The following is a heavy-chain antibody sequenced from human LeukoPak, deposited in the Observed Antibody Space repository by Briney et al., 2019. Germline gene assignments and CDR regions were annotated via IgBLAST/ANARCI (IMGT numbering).Heavy chain of an antibody. CDR3: ARYYYGTGSYSRARFDR. V-gene: IGHV3-53*01. CDR1: GFTVSGNY. D-gene: IGHD3-10*01. Sequence: GGSLRLSCAASGFTVSGNYMSWVRQAPGEGLEWVSVIYSGADTYYADSVKGRFTISRDNAKNSLYLQMNSLRVEDTAVYYCARYYYGTGSYSRARFDRWGQGPQVTVSS. CDR2: IYSGADT. J-gene: IGHJ5*02.